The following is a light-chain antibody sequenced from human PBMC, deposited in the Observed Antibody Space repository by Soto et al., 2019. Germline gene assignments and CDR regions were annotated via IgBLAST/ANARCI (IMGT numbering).Light chain of an antibody. CDR3: QQYNDWPPIT. J-gene: IGKJ5*01. CDR2: YAS. Sequence: EILMTRSPATLSVSPGERVTLSCRASQSVSNNLAWYQQKPGQVPRLLIYYASTRATGIPDRFSGSGSGTEFTLTISSLQSEDFALYYCQQYNDWPPITFGQGTRLEIK. V-gene: IGKV3-15*01. CDR1: QSVSNN.